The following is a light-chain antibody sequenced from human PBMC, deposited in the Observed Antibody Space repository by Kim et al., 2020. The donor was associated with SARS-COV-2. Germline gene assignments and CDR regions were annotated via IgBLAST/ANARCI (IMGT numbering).Light chain of an antibody. CDR3: TSYASGDIVI. J-gene: IGLJ2*01. CDR2: DVT. V-gene: IGLV2-14*03. Sequence: GQSITISCPGSNSLVSDYNYVSWYQQHPAKAPKLIIFDVTYRPSGISTRFSGSKSGNTASLTISGLQAEDEADYFCTSYASGDIVIFGGGTKVTVL. CDR1: NSLVSDYNY.